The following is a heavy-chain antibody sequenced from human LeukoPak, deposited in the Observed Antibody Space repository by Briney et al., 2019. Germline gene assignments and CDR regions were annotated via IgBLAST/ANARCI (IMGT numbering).Heavy chain of an antibody. D-gene: IGHD6-13*01. V-gene: IGHV4-59*01. J-gene: IGHJ5*02. CDR2: IYYSGST. CDR1: GGSISSYY. Sequence: SETLSLTCTVSGGSISSYYWSWIRQPPGKGLEWIGYIYYSGSTNYNPSLKSRVTISVDTSKNQFSLKLSSVTAADTAVYYCARDRWIAAAGRWFDPWGQGTLVTVSS. CDR3: ARDRWIAAAGRWFDP.